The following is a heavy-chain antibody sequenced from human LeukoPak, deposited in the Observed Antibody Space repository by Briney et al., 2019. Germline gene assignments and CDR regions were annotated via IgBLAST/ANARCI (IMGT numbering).Heavy chain of an antibody. Sequence: GGSLRLSCAASGFTFSSYTMNWVRQAPGKGLEWVSGIRVGGETHYADSVKGRFTISRDDSKNTLYLQMNSLKTEDTAVYYCTTDLWIAVAGGYYYYMDVWGKGTTVTVSS. CDR2: IRVGGET. CDR1: GFTFSSYT. D-gene: IGHD6-19*01. CDR3: TTDLWIAVAGGYYYYMDV. V-gene: IGHV3-23*01. J-gene: IGHJ6*03.